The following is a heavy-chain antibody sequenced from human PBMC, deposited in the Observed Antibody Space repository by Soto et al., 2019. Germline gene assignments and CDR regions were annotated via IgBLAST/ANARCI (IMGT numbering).Heavy chain of an antibody. CDR1: GYTFTSYA. Sequence: QVPLVQSGAEVKKPGASVKVSCKASGYTFTSYAMHWVRQAPGQRLEWMGWINAGNGNTKYSQKFQGRVTITRDTSASTAYMELSSLRSEDTAVYYCARDGGGYSYGYGYYYGMDVWGQGTTVTVSS. V-gene: IGHV1-3*01. CDR2: INAGNGNT. CDR3: ARDGGGYSYGYGYYYGMDV. J-gene: IGHJ6*02. D-gene: IGHD5-18*01.